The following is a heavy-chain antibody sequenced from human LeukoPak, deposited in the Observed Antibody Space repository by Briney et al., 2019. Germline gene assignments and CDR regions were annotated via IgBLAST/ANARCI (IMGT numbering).Heavy chain of an antibody. CDR2: ISSSSTTI. CDR1: GFTFSSYS. V-gene: IGHV3-48*04. D-gene: IGHD1-26*01. CDR3: VRDRGSYRPIDY. Sequence: GGSLRLSCAASGFTFSSYSINWVRQAPGKGLEWISYISSSSTTIYYADSVQGRFTISRDNAENSLYLEMNSLRVEDTAIYYCVRDRGSYRPIDYWGQGTLVTVSS. J-gene: IGHJ4*02.